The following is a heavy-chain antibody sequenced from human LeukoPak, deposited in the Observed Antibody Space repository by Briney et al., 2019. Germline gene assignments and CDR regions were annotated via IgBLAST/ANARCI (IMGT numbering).Heavy chain of an antibody. J-gene: IGHJ2*01. CDR2: IHYSGDT. Sequence: SETLSLTCTVSGGSISNSGYFWGWIRQPPGEALEWIASIHYSGDTFYNPSLKSRVTISVDTSKNQFSLKLSSVTAADTAVYYCARLRVVVVAATTYFDLWGRGTLVTVSS. CDR3: ARLRVVVVAATTYFDL. V-gene: IGHV4-39*01. CDR1: GGSISNSGYF. D-gene: IGHD2-15*01.